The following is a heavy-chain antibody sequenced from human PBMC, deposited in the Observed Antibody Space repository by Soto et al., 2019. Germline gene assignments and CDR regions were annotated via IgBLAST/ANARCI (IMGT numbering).Heavy chain of an antibody. CDR1: GGTFSSYA. J-gene: IGHJ3*02. D-gene: IGHD2-15*01. CDR3: ARGCSGGSCYRRDAFDI. CDR2: IIPIFGTA. V-gene: IGHV1-69*01. Sequence: QVQLVQSGAEVKKPGSSVKVSCKASGGTFSSYAISWVRQAPGQGLEWMGGIIPIFGTANYAQKFQGRVTITADESTSTAYMELSSLRSEDTAVYYCARGCSGGSCYRRDAFDICGQGTMVTVSS.